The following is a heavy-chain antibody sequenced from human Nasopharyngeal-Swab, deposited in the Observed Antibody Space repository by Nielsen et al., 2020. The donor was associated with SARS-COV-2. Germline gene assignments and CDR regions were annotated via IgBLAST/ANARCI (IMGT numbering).Heavy chain of an antibody. CDR3: ARDWLTRGYSYAEEETALGV. Sequence: ASVKVSCKASGYTFTSYGISWVRQAPGQGLEWMGWISAYNGNTNYAQKFQGRVTITADESTSTAYMELSSLRSEDTAVYYCARDWLTRGYSYAEEETALGVWGQGTTVTVSS. CDR2: ISAYNGNT. V-gene: IGHV1-18*01. D-gene: IGHD5-18*01. J-gene: IGHJ6*02. CDR1: GYTFTSYG.